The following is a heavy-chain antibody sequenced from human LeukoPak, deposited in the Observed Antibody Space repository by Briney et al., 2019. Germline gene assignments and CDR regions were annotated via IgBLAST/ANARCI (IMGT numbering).Heavy chain of an antibody. CDR2: ISGSGDTT. CDR1: RFTFSTYA. CDR3: AKSQRNDQQVVQRIDY. V-gene: IGHV3-23*01. Sequence: GGSLRLSCTASRFTFSTYAMSWVRQAPGKGLEXXXXISGSGDTTYYTGSVKGRFTISRDDSKNALYLQMSSLRAEDTAVYYCAKSQRNDQQVVQRIDYWGQGTLVTVSS. D-gene: IGHD2-2*01. J-gene: IGHJ4*02.